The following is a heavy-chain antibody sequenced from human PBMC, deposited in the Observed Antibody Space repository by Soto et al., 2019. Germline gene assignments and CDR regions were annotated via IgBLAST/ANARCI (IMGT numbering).Heavy chain of an antibody. CDR3: ARAAAATPPDDDFDI. Sequence: SQTLALTCAISGDSVSSNSAAWNWIRQSPSRGLEWLGRTYYRSKWYNDYAVSVKSRITINPDTSKNQFSLQLNSVTPEDTAVYYCARAAAATPPDDDFDIWRQGTMVTV. V-gene: IGHV6-1*01. J-gene: IGHJ3*02. D-gene: IGHD2-15*01. CDR2: TYYRSKWYN. CDR1: GDSVSSNSAA.